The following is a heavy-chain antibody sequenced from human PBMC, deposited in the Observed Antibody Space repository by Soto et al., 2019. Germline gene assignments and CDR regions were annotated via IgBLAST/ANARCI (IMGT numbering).Heavy chain of an antibody. CDR2: IYYSGTT. J-gene: IGHJ1*01. D-gene: IGHD3-16*01. V-gene: IGHV4-59*01. CDR1: GGSISSYY. CDR3: AREGADFQH. Sequence: QVQLQESGPGLVKPSETLSLTCTVSGGSISSYYWSWIRQPPGKGLEWIGYIYYSGTTNYNPSLKSRVTISVDTSKNQFSLKLSSVTAADTAVYYCAREGADFQHWGQGTLVTVSS.